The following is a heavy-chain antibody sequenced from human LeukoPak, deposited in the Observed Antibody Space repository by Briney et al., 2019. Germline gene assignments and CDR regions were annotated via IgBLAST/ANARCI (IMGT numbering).Heavy chain of an antibody. CDR2: INPNSGGT. J-gene: IGHJ3*02. CDR1: GYTFTGYY. Sequence: ASVKVSCKASGYTFTGYYTHWVRQAPGQGLEWMGRINPNSGGTNYAQKFQGRVTMTRDTSISTAYMELSRLRSDDTAVYYCARLWGYYDSSGYPHAFDIWGQGTMVTVSS. V-gene: IGHV1-2*06. CDR3: ARLWGYYDSSGYPHAFDI. D-gene: IGHD3-22*01.